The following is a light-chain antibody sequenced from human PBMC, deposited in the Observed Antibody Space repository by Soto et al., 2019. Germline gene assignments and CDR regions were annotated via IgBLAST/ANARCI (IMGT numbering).Light chain of an antibody. J-gene: IGKJ3*01. CDR3: QQYGSSLLIT. V-gene: IGKV3-20*01. CDR1: QSVSTN. Sequence: IVMTQSPATLSVSPGKRATLSCRASQSVSTNLAWYQQKPGQAPRLLIYGASTRATGIPDRFSGSGSGTDFTLTISRLEPEDFAVYYCQQYGSSLLITFGPGTKVDIK. CDR2: GAS.